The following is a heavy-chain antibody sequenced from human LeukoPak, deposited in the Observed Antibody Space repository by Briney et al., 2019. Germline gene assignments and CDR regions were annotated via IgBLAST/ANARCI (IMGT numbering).Heavy chain of an antibody. CDR1: GGSISSYY. Sequence: PSETLSLTCSDSGGSISSYYWSWVRQSAGKGLEWIGRVYTSGNANYNPSLKSRVTMSVGTSNNHFSLTLRSVTAADAAVYYCTRAEYCGGDCYRDYWGQGTPVIVSS. CDR2: VYTSGNA. V-gene: IGHV4-4*07. J-gene: IGHJ4*02. D-gene: IGHD2-21*01. CDR3: TRAEYCGGDCYRDY.